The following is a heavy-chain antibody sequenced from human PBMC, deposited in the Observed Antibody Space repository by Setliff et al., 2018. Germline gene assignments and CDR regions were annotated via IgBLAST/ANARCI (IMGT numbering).Heavy chain of an antibody. CDR3: AKELEATTYYYYYYGMDV. CDR2: IGGRGIST. V-gene: IGHV3-23*01. J-gene: IGHJ6*02. D-gene: IGHD1-26*01. CDR1: GFTFGDFA. Sequence: GGSLRLSCAASGFTFGDFAMTWVRQAPGKGLEWVSGIGGRGISTYYADSVKGRFTISRDNSKNTLYLQMNSLRAEDTAVYYCAKELEATTYYYYYYGMDVWGQGTTVTVSS.